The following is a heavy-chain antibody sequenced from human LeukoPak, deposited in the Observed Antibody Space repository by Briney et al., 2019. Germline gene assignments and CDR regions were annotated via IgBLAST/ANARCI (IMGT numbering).Heavy chain of an antibody. CDR3: ARGRWSSGYYIGAAFDI. V-gene: IGHV1-2*02. Sequence: ASVKVSCKASGYTFTGYYMHWVRQAPGQGLEWMGWINPNSGGTNYAQKFQGRVTMTRDTSISTAYMELSSLRSEDTAVYYCARGRWSSGYYIGAAFDIWGQGTMVTVSS. D-gene: IGHD3-22*01. J-gene: IGHJ3*02. CDR1: GYTFTGYY. CDR2: INPNSGGT.